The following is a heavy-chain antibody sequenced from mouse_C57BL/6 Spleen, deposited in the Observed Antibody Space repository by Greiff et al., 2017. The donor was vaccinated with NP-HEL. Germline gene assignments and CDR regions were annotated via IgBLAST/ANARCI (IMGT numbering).Heavy chain of an antibody. CDR2: IDPSDSYT. J-gene: IGHJ2*01. CDR3: ARGGITTVVAEYYFDY. CDR1: GYTFTSFW. D-gene: IGHD1-1*01. V-gene: IGHV1-69*01. Sequence: VQLQQPGAELVMPGASVKLSCKASGYTFTSFWMHWVKQRPGQGLEWIGEIDPSDSYTNYNQKFKGKSTLTVDKSSSTAYMQLSSLTSEDSAVYYCARGGITTVVAEYYFDYWGQGTTLTVSS.